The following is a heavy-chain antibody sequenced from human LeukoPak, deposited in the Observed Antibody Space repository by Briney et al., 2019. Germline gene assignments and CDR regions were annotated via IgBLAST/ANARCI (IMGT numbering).Heavy chain of an antibody. Sequence: GGSLRLSCAASGFTFSSYWMHWVRQAPGKGLVWVSRINSDGSSTSYADSVKGRFTISRDNAKNTLYLQMNSLRAEDTAVYYCAREEYDFWSGSLFSGYNWFDPWGQGTLVTVSS. CDR3: AREEYDFWSGSLFSGYNWFDP. V-gene: IGHV3-74*01. D-gene: IGHD3-3*01. CDR2: INSDGSST. CDR1: GFTFSSYW. J-gene: IGHJ5*02.